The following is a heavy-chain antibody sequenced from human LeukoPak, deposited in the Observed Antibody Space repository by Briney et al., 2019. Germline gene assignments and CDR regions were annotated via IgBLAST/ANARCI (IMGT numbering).Heavy chain of an antibody. V-gene: IGHV4-39*01. CDR1: GGYISRSSYY. CDR2: IYYSGST. D-gene: IGHD1-26*01. Sequence: SETLSLTCTVSGGYISRSSYYWRWVRQPPGKGREWIGCIYYSGSTYYNPSLKSRVTISVDTSKSQFSLKLSSVPAANTAVYYCAIHPEEWELEAFDIWGQGTMVTASS. J-gene: IGHJ3*02. CDR3: AIHPEEWELEAFDI.